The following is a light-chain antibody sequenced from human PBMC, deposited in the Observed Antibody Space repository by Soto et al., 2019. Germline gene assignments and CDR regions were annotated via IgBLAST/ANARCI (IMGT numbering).Light chain of an antibody. J-gene: IGKJ2*01. CDR1: QSVTSN. Sequence: EIEMTQSPATLSVSPGERATLSCRASQSVTSNLAWYQQKPGQAPRLLISGASTRATGIPARFSGSGSGTEFTLTISTLQSEDFAVYYCQQYHNWPRTFGQGTKLEIK. CDR3: QQYHNWPRT. V-gene: IGKV3-15*01. CDR2: GAS.